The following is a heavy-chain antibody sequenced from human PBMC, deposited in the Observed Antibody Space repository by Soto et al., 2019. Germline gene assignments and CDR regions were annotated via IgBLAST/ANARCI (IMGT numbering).Heavy chain of an antibody. Sequence: PSEPMSLTCTVSGGSISSRSNHWGWIRQPPGKGLEWIGNIYYSENTYYNPSLKSRVTISVDTSKNQFSLRLTSVTAADTAVYYCATHPPYGPLDHWGQGTLVIVSS. V-gene: IGHV4-39*01. CDR1: GGSISSRSNH. CDR3: ATHPPYGPLDH. CDR2: IYYSENT. D-gene: IGHD4-17*01. J-gene: IGHJ4*02.